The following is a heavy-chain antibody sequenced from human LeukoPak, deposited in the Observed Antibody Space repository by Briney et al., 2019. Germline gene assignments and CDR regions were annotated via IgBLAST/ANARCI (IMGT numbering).Heavy chain of an antibody. CDR3: AKRGAEVGATVAPGDY. Sequence: ASVKVSCKASGYTFASYGISWVRQATGQGLEWMGWMNPNSGNTGYAQKFQGRVTITRNTSISTAYMELSSLGSEDTAVYYCAKRGAEVGATVAPGDYWGQGTLVTVSS. J-gene: IGHJ4*02. CDR2: MNPNSGNT. CDR1: GYTFASYG. V-gene: IGHV1-8*03. D-gene: IGHD1-26*01.